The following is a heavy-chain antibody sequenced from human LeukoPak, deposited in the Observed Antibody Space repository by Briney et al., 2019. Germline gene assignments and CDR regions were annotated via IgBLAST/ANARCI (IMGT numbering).Heavy chain of an antibody. Sequence: ASVKVSCKASGYTFTSYAMNWVRQAPGQGLECMGWINTNTGNPTYAQGFTGRFVFSLDTSVSTAYLQISSLKAEDTAVYYCARGLYYYDSSGYIWFDPWGQGTLVTVSS. CDR2: INTNTGNP. V-gene: IGHV7-4-1*02. CDR3: ARGLYYYDSSGYIWFDP. J-gene: IGHJ5*02. CDR1: GYTFTSYA. D-gene: IGHD3-22*01.